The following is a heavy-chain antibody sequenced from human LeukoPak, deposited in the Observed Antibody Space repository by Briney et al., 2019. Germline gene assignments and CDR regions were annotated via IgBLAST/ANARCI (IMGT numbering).Heavy chain of an antibody. CDR2: INPDGTTT. Sequence: HPGGSLRLSCAASGFTFSTYWMHWVRQAPGKGLVRVSRINPDGTTTSYADSVKGRFTISRDNAKDTVYLQMNSLRAEDTAVYYCARVSIGWYSFDYWGQGTLVTVSS. D-gene: IGHD6-19*01. CDR1: GFTFSTYW. J-gene: IGHJ4*02. V-gene: IGHV3-74*01. CDR3: ARVSIGWYSFDY.